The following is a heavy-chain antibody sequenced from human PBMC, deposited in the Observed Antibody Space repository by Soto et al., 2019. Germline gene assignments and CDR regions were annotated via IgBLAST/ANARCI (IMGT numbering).Heavy chain of an antibody. CDR2: IIPLFGTA. J-gene: IGHJ4*02. Sequence: QVQLVQSGAEVKKPGSSVKVSCKASGGTFNNYAISWVRQAPGQGLEWMGGIIPLFGTANYAQKFEGRVTITADKSTDTAYMEQSRLKSEDTAVYYCARLIGEGYSGTYALDYWGQGTLVTVSS. CDR3: ARLIGEGYSGTYALDY. V-gene: IGHV1-69*06. CDR1: GGTFNNYA. D-gene: IGHD1-26*01.